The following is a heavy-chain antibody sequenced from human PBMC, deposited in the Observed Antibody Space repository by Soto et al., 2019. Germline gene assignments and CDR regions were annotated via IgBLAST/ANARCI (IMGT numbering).Heavy chain of an antibody. J-gene: IGHJ6*02. V-gene: IGHV1-8*01. CDR1: GYTFTSYD. Sequence: EASVKVSCKASGYTFTSYDINWVRQATGQGLEWMGWMNPNSGNTGYAQKFQGRVTMTRNTSISTAYMELSSLRSEDTAVYYCARSYSNYQGYYYYGMDVWGQGTTVTVSS. CDR3: ARSYSNYQGYYYYGMDV. D-gene: IGHD4-4*01. CDR2: MNPNSGNT.